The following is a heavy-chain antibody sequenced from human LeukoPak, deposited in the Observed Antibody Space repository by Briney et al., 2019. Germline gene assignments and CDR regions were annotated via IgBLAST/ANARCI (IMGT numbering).Heavy chain of an antibody. D-gene: IGHD2-2*01. CDR1: GYTFTSYG. CDR3: AREGKDIVVVPAAMRYYYYMDV. J-gene: IGHJ6*03. Sequence: GASVKVSCKASGYTFTSYGISWVRQAPGQGLEWMGWISAYNGNTNYAQKFQGRVTMTRDTSTSTVYMELSSLRSEDTAVYYCAREGKDIVVVPAAMRYYYYMDVWGKGTTVTISS. CDR2: ISAYNGNT. V-gene: IGHV1-18*01.